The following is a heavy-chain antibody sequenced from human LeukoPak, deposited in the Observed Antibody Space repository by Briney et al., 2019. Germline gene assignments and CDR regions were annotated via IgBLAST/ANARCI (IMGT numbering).Heavy chain of an antibody. Sequence: PGGSLRLSCAASAFTFSTYGMHWVRRAPGKGLEWVAFIRYDGNNKYYADSVKGRFTISRDNSKNTLYLQMNSLRAEDTAVYYCARGLTIAADGTWLYWGQGTLVTVSS. J-gene: IGHJ4*02. V-gene: IGHV3-30*02. CDR1: AFTFSTYG. D-gene: IGHD6-13*01. CDR2: IRYDGNNK. CDR3: ARGLTIAADGTWLY.